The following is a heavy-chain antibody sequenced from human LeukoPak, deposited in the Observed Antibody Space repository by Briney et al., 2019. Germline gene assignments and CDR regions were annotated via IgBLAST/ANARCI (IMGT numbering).Heavy chain of an antibody. CDR2: ISSSSDYI. D-gene: IGHD1-14*01. Sequence: PGGSLRLSCAASGFTFSSYNINWVRQAPGKGLEWVSSISSSSDYIYYADSVKGRFTISRDNAKNSLYLQMNSLRAEDTAVYYCAPPEPIDYWGQGTLVSVSS. V-gene: IGHV3-21*01. CDR1: GFTFSSYN. CDR3: APPEPIDY. J-gene: IGHJ4*02.